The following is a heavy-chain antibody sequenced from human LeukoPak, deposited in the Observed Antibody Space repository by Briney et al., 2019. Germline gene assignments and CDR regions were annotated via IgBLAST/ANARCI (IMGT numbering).Heavy chain of an antibody. Sequence: PGGSLRLSCAAPGFTFSSYGMSWVRQAPGKGLEWVSAISGSGGSTYYADSVKGRFTISRDNSKDTLYLQMNSLRAEDTAVYYCASRTMVRGVIRDYWGQGPLVTVSS. CDR2: ISGSGGST. D-gene: IGHD3-10*01. CDR3: ASRTMVRGVIRDY. V-gene: IGHV3-23*01. J-gene: IGHJ4*02. CDR1: GFTFSSYG.